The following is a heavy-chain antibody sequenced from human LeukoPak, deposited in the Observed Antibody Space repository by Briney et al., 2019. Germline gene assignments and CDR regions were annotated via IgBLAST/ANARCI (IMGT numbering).Heavy chain of an antibody. CDR2: INPSGGST. Sequence: ASVKVSCKASGYTFTSYYMHWVRHAPGQGLEWMGIINPSGGSTSYAQKFQGRVTMTRDTSTSTAYMELSSLRSEDTAVYYCARDLAAAGRGPSFDYWGQGTLVTVSS. CDR3: ARDLAAAGRGPSFDY. D-gene: IGHD6-13*01. V-gene: IGHV1-46*03. J-gene: IGHJ4*02. CDR1: GYTFTSYY.